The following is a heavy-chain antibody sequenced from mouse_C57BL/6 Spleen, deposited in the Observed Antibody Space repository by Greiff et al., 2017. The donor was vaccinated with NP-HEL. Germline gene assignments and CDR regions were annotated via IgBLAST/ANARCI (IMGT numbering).Heavy chain of an antibody. Sequence: QVQLQQPGAELVKPGASVKLSCKASGYTFTSYWMHWVKQRPGRGLEWIGRIDPNSGGTKYNEKFKSKATLTVDKPSSTAYMQLSSLTSEDSAVYYCARSGILATSYGSSYSFAYWGQGTLVTVSA. V-gene: IGHV1-72*01. J-gene: IGHJ3*01. CDR2: IDPNSGGT. CDR1: GYTFTSYW. D-gene: IGHD1-1*01. CDR3: ARSGILATSYGSSYSFAY.